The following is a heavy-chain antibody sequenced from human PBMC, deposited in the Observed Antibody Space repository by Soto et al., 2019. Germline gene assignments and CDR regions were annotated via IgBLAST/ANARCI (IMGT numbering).Heavy chain of an antibody. V-gene: IGHV2-70*11. J-gene: IGHJ4*02. D-gene: IGHD2-21*02. CDR1: GFSLSTTGMC. CDR3: ARFFTAGLIDY. Sequence: SGPTLVNPTQTPTLTCTFSGFSLSTTGMCVSWIRQPPGKALEWLARIDWDDDKYYSTSLKTRLTISKDTSKNQVVLTMTNMDPVDTGTYYCARFFTAGLIDYWGQGALVTVSS. CDR2: IDWDDDK.